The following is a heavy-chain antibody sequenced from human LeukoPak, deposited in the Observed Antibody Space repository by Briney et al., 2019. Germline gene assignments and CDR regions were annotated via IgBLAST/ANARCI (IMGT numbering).Heavy chain of an antibody. Sequence: PSETLSLTCTVSGGSIYSYYWSWIRQPPGKGLEWIGYIYYSGTTNYNPSLKSRATISVDMSKNQFSLQLNSVTAADTAVYYCARHVSSGGTYAHFDYWGQGILVTVSS. CDR2: IYYSGTT. J-gene: IGHJ4*02. CDR1: GGSIYSYY. CDR3: ARHVSSGGTYAHFDY. D-gene: IGHD1-26*01. V-gene: IGHV4-59*08.